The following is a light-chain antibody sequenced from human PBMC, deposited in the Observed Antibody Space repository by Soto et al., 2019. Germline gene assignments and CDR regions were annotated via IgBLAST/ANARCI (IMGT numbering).Light chain of an antibody. CDR1: QDINNY. J-gene: IGKJ3*01. CDR2: DAS. V-gene: IGKV1-33*01. CDR3: QQFDDVPLS. Sequence: IQVTRSPSSLSASVGDRVTITCQASQDINNYLNWYQQKPGKAPKLLIYDASNLETGVPSRFSGSGSGTEFTFTISSLQPEDIATYFCQQFDDVPLSSGPGTKLDI.